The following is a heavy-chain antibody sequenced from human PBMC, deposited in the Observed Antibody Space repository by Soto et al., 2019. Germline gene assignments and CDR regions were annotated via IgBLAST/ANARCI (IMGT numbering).Heavy chain of an antibody. Sequence: WSLRLSCAASGFTFSSYAMHWVRQAQGKGLEWVAVISYDGSNKYYADSVKGRFTISRDNSKNTLYLQMNSLRAEDTAVYYCARDHGAVAGYGMDVWGQGTTVTVSS. CDR1: GFTFSSYA. D-gene: IGHD6-19*01. CDR2: ISYDGSNK. CDR3: ARDHGAVAGYGMDV. V-gene: IGHV3-30-3*01. J-gene: IGHJ6*02.